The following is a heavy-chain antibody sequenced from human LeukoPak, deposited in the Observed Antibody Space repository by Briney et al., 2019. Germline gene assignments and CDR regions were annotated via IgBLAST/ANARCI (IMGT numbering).Heavy chain of an antibody. CDR3: ARDDPGRSSDDYYYYCYMDV. J-gene: IGHJ6*03. Sequence: GASVKVSCKASGGTFSSHTISWVRQAPGQGPEWMGGIIPLFGTVQYAQKFQGRVTITADDSMTTAHMELSSLRSEDTAVYCCARDDPGRSSDDYYYYCYMDVWGKGTTVTVSS. V-gene: IGHV1-69*13. CDR1: GGTFSSHT. D-gene: IGHD1-26*01. CDR2: IIPLFGTV.